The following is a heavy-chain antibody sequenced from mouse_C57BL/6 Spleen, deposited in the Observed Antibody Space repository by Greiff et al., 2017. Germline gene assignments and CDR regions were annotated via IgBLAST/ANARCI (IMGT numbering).Heavy chain of an antibody. V-gene: IGHV1-22*01. CDR2: INPNNGGT. CDR3: ARAPITTVVARDAMDY. J-gene: IGHJ4*01. D-gene: IGHD1-1*01. Sequence: VQLKESGPELVKPGASVKMSCKASGYTFTDYNMHWVKQSHGKSLEWIGYINPNNGGTSYNQKFKGKATLTVNKSSSTAYMELRSLTSEDSAVYYCARAPITTVVARDAMDYWGQGTSVTVSS. CDR1: GYTFTDYN.